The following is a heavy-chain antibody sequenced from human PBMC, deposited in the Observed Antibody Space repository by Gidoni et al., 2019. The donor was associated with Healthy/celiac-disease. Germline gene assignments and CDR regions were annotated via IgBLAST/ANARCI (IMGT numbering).Heavy chain of an antibody. V-gene: IGHV1-18*01. CDR1: GYTFTSYG. Sequence: QVQLVQSGAEVKKPGASAKVSCKASGYTFTSYGISWVRQAPGQGLEWMGWISAYNGNTNYAQKLQGRVTMTTDTSTSTAYMELRSLRSDDTAVYYCARGDMVRGVFRYYYYGMDVWGQGTTVTVSS. CDR2: ISAYNGNT. CDR3: ARGDMVRGVFRYYYYGMDV. J-gene: IGHJ6*02. D-gene: IGHD3-10*01.